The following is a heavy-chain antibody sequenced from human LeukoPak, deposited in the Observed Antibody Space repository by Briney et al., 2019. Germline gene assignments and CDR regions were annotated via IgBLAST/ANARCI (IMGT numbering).Heavy chain of an antibody. D-gene: IGHD3-10*01. Sequence: SETLSLTCTVSGGSISGYYWTWIRQPAGKGLEWIGRIYTSGSTDYNPSLKRRVTMSVDGAKNQFSLKLSSVTAADTAVYYCARVIWFGELLGSQAYGMDVWGQGTTVTVSS. CDR1: GGSISGYY. J-gene: IGHJ6*02. CDR2: IYTSGST. CDR3: ARVIWFGELLGSQAYGMDV. V-gene: IGHV4-4*07.